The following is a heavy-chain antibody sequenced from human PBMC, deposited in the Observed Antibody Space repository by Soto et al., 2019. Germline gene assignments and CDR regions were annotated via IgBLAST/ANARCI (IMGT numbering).Heavy chain of an antibody. D-gene: IGHD1-26*01. CDR1: GFTFSSYD. Sequence: GGSLRLSCAASGFTFSSYDMHWVRQATGKGLEWVSAIGTAGDPYYPGSVKGRFTISRENAKNSLYLQMNSLRAGGTAVYYCARGAGDIVGATTFDYWGQGTLVTVSS. CDR2: IGTAGDP. J-gene: IGHJ4*02. V-gene: IGHV3-13*05. CDR3: ARGAGDIVGATTFDY.